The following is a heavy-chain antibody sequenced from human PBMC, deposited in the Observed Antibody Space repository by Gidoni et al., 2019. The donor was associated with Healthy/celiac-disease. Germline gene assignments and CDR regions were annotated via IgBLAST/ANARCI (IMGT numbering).Heavy chain of an antibody. CDR1: GYTFTSYG. CDR2: ISAYNGNT. D-gene: IGHD4-17*01. Sequence: QVQLVQSGAEVKKPGASVKVSCKASGYTFTSYGISWVRQAPGHGLEWMGWISAYNGNTNYAQKLQGRVTMTTDTSTSTAYMELRSLRSDDTAVYYCARDLRSSLSDYLSYWYFDLWGRGTLVTVSS. CDR3: ARDLRSSLSDYLSYWYFDL. J-gene: IGHJ2*01. V-gene: IGHV1-18*01.